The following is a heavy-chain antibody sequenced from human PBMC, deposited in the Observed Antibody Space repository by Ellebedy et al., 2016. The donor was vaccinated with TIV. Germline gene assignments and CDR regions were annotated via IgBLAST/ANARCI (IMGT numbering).Heavy chain of an antibody. J-gene: IGHJ4*02. CDR3: ARDIRQLGEFDY. Sequence: AASVKVSCKASGYTFTRYYMHWVRQAPGQGLEWMGIINPSGGSTSYAQKFQGRVTMTRDTSTSTVYMELSSLRSEDTAVYYCARDIRQLGEFDYWGQGTLVTVSS. V-gene: IGHV1-46*01. CDR2: INPSGGST. CDR1: GYTFTRYY. D-gene: IGHD1-1*01.